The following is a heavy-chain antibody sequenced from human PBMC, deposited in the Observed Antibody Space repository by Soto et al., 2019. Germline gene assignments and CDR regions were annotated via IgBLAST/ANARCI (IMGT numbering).Heavy chain of an antibody. D-gene: IGHD3-10*01. V-gene: IGHV4-34*01. CDR2: INHSGST. CDR1: GGSFSGYY. Sequence: SETLSLTCAVYGGSFSGYYWSWIRQPPGKGLEWIGEINHSGSTNYNPSLKSRVTISVDTSKNQFSLKLSSVTAADTAVYYCARGRSGWFDPWGQGTLVTVSS. CDR3: ARGRSGWFDP. J-gene: IGHJ5*02.